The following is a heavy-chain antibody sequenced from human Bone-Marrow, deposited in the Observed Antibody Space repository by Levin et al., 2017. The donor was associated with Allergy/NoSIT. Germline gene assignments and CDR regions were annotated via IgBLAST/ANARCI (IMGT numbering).Heavy chain of an antibody. Sequence: KSSETLSLTCTVSGGSINRGDSYWSWIRQRPGKGLEWLGHTYYSGGTFFNPSLESRITMSVDTYENQFSLELSSLTAADTAVYFCARSIRGFSIWGEHYFDSWGQGILVTVSS. D-gene: IGHD3-16*01. CDR2: TYYSGGT. J-gene: IGHJ4*02. CDR1: GGSINRGDSY. V-gene: IGHV4-31*03. CDR3: ARSIRGFSIWGEHYFDS.